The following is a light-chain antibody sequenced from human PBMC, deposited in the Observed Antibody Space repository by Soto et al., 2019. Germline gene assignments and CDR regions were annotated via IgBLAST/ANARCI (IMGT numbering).Light chain of an antibody. V-gene: IGLV3-21*02. Sequence: GNNIGSKSVDWYQQKAGQAPVLVVYDDSDRPSGIPERFSGSNSGNTATLTISRVEAGDEAHYYCQVWDSSSVLFGGGTKVTVL. CDR2: DDS. J-gene: IGLJ2*01. CDR3: QVWDSSSVL. CDR1: NIGSKS.